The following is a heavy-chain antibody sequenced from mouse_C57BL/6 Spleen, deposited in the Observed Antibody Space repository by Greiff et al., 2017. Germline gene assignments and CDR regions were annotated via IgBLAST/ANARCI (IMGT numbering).Heavy chain of an antibody. CDR3: ARGLRHFDY. Sequence: VQLQQSGPGLVKPSQSLSLTCSVTGYSITSGYYWNWIRQFPGNKLEWMGYISYDGSNNYNPSLKNRISITRDTSKTQFFLKLNSVTTEDTATYYCARGLRHFDYWGQGTTLTVSS. V-gene: IGHV3-6*01. J-gene: IGHJ2*01. CDR1: GYSITSGYY. CDR2: ISYDGSN. D-gene: IGHD2-4*01.